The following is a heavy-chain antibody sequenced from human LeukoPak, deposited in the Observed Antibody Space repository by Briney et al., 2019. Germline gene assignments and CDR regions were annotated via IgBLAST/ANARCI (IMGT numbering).Heavy chain of an antibody. Sequence: GGSLRLSCAASGFTFSSYSIHWVRQAPGKGLEWVAFIRNDGSNKDYADSVKGRFTISRDNSKNTLYLQMNSLRPEDTAVYHCAKNTHERWMSYMDVWGKGTTVTVSS. CDR1: GFTFSSYS. D-gene: IGHD5-12*01. CDR2: IRNDGSNK. J-gene: IGHJ6*03. V-gene: IGHV3-30*02. CDR3: AKNTHERWMSYMDV.